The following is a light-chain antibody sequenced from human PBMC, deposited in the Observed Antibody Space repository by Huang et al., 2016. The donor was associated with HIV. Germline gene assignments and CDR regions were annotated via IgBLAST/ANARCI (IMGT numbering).Light chain of an antibody. CDR3: QQYDDLYT. CDR1: QDIRNY. J-gene: IGKJ2*01. Sequence: DIQMTQSPSSLSASVGDRVTITCQASQDIRNYLNWYQQKTGKAPKLLIYDASNWEKGVPLRFSGSGSGTNFTFSISSLQSEDIATYYCQQYDDLYTFGQGTRLEI. V-gene: IGKV1-33*01. CDR2: DAS.